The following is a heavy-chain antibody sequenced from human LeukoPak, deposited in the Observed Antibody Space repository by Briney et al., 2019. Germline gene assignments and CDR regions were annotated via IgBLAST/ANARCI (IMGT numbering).Heavy chain of an antibody. J-gene: IGHJ3*02. CDR1: GFTFDDYA. CDR2: ISWNSGSI. Sequence: QPGRSLRLSCAASGFTFDDYAMHWVRQAPGKGLEWVSGISWNSGSIGYADSVKGRFTISRDNAKNSLHLQMNSLRAEDMALYYCARSSSSLNHDAFDIWGQGTMVTVSS. D-gene: IGHD6-13*01. V-gene: IGHV3-9*03. CDR3: ARSSSSLNHDAFDI.